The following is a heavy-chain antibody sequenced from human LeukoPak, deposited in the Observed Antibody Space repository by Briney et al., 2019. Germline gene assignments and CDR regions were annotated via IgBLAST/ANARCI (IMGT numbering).Heavy chain of an antibody. V-gene: IGHV3-30*02. D-gene: IGHD4-17*01. CDR1: GFTFSSYG. Sequence: GGSLRLSCAASGFTFSSYGMHWVRQAPGKGLEWVAFIRYDGSNKYYADSVKGRFTISRDNAKNSLYLQMNSLRAEDTAVYYCASVPPYGDYDFDYWGQGTLVTVSS. CDR3: ASVPPYGDYDFDY. J-gene: IGHJ4*02. CDR2: IRYDGSNK.